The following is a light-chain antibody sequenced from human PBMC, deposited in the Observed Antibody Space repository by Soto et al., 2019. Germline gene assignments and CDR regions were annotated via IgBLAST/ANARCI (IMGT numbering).Light chain of an antibody. V-gene: IGLV2-14*01. CDR1: SSDVGGYDY. J-gene: IGLJ1*01. CDR3: CSYTTSSTLYV. CDR2: EVS. Sequence: QSALTQPASVSGSPGQSITISCTGASSDVGGYDYVSWYQQHPGKAPKLMISEVSNRPSGISNRFSGSKSGNTASLTISGLQADDEADYYCCSYTTSSTLYVFGTGTKVTVL.